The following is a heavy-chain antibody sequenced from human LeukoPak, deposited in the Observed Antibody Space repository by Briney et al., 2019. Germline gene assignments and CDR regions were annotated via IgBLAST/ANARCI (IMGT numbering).Heavy chain of an antibody. CDR1: GFTFSDFA. J-gene: IGHJ4*02. D-gene: IGHD6-19*01. Sequence: GGPLSLFCAAWGFTFSDFAVSCVPEAPGKAVEGGSTISGSGGNIFYVDSVKGRFPLSRDNSKNTVVLQMNSLRAEDTAIYYCAKAGTSGWSSSGGAYWGQGSLVSVRS. CDR2: ISGSGGNI. V-gene: IGHV3-23*01. CDR3: AKAGTSGWSSSGGAY.